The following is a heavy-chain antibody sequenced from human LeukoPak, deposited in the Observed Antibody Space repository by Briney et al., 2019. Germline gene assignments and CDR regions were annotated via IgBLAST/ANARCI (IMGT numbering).Heavy chain of an antibody. J-gene: IGHJ4*02. CDR3: ARICIIMVREVGPPVY. CDR2: INPNSGGT. CDR1: GCTFTGYY. Sequence: ASVKVSCKASGCTFTGYYMHWVRQAPGQGLEWMGRINPNSGGTNYAQKFQGRVTMTRDTSISTAYMELSRLRSDDTAVYYCARICIIMVREVGPPVYGAQGTLVPVPS. D-gene: IGHD3-10*01. V-gene: IGHV1-2*06.